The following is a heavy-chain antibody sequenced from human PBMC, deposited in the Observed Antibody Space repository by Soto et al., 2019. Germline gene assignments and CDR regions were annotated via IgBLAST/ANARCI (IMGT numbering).Heavy chain of an antibody. CDR1: GFTFSSYG. CDR2: IWFDGSNK. CDR3: APSYCSGTDCYGQSGY. D-gene: IGHD2-2*01. J-gene: IGHJ4*02. V-gene: IGHV3-33*01. Sequence: GGSLRLSCAASGFTFSSYGMHWVRQAPGKGLEWVAVIWFDGSNKYYADSVKGRFTISRDNSKNTLFLQMNSLRAEDTAVYYCAPSYCSGTDCYGQSGYWGQGTLVTVSS.